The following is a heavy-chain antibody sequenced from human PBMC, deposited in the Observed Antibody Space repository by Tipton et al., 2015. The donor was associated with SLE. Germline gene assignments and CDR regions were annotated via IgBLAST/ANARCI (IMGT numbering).Heavy chain of an antibody. CDR3: ARLTTVTTRGYFDY. D-gene: IGHD4-17*01. CDR2: IYYSGST. CDR1: GGSISSGGYY. Sequence: TLSLTCTVSGGSISSGGYYWSWIRQHPGKGLEWIGYIYYSGSTYYNPSLKSRVTISVDTSKNQFSLKLSSVTAADTAAYYCARLTTVTTRGYFDYWGQGTLVTVSS. J-gene: IGHJ4*02. V-gene: IGHV4-31*03.